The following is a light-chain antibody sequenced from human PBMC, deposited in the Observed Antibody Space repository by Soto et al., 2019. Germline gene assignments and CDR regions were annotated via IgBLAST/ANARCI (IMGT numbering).Light chain of an antibody. Sequence: DIQMTQSPSTLSASVGERVTITCRASQSISSWLAWYQQKPGKAHKLLIYKASSLESGVPSRFSGSGSGTEFTLTISSLKPDDFATYDCQQYNSYSWTVGQGTKVEIK. CDR3: QQYNSYSWT. V-gene: IGKV1-5*03. CDR1: QSISSW. CDR2: KAS. J-gene: IGKJ1*01.